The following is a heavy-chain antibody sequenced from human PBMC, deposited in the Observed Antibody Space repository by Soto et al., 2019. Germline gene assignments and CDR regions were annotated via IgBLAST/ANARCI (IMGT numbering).Heavy chain of an antibody. Sequence: GGSLRLSCAASGFSFNNYAMHWVRQAPGKGLEWAAVISYGGSNAYYADSVKGRFTISRDNSKNTLYMQMNSLRDEDTSIYYCARGSNYYDSSGYLLGPKYFDFWGQGTLVTVSS. J-gene: IGHJ4*02. CDR2: ISYGGSNA. CDR3: ARGSNYYDSSGYLLGPKYFDF. V-gene: IGHV3-30-3*01. CDR1: GFSFNNYA. D-gene: IGHD3-22*01.